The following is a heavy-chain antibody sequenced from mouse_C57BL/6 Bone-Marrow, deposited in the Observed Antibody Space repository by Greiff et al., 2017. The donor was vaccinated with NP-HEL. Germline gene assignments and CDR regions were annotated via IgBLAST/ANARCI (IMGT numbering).Heavy chain of an antibody. CDR1: GYTFTSYW. V-gene: IGHV1-64*01. D-gene: IGHD1-1*01. Sequence: VQLQQPGAELVKPGASVKLSCKASGYTFTSYWMHWVKQRPGQGLEWIGMIHPNSGSTNYNEKFKSKATLTVDKSSSTAYMQLRSLTSEDSAVYYCARERDYYGSNWYFEVWGTGTTVTVSS. CDR2: IHPNSGST. J-gene: IGHJ1*03. CDR3: ARERDYYGSNWYFEV.